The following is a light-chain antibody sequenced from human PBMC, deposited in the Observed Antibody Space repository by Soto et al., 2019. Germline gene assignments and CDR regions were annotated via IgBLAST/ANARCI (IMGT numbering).Light chain of an antibody. CDR2: DVS. CDR1: SSDVGGYNY. CDR3: CSYAGSYTDV. V-gene: IGLV2-11*01. J-gene: IGLJ1*01. Sequence: QSALTQPRSVSGSPGQSVTISCTGTSSDVGGYNYVSWYQQHPGKAPKLMIYDVSKRPSGVPDRFSGSKSGNTASLTISGLQAEDEADCYCCSYAGSYTDVFGTGTKVTVL.